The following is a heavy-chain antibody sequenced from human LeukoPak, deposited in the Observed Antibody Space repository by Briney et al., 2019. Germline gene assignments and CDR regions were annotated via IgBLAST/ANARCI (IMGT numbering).Heavy chain of an antibody. Sequence: PGGSLRLSCTASGFTFGDYAMSWVRQAPGKGLEWVGFIRSKAYGGTTEYAASVKGRFTISRDDSKSIAYLQMNSLKTEDTAVYYRTRLRWPSDYWGQGTLVTVSS. CDR3: TRLRWPSDY. D-gene: IGHD4-23*01. V-gene: IGHV3-49*04. J-gene: IGHJ4*02. CDR2: IRSKAYGGTT. CDR1: GFTFGDYA.